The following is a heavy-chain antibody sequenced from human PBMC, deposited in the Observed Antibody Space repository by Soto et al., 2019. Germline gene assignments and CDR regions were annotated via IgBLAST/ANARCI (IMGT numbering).Heavy chain of an antibody. Sequence: QVQLVESGGGVVQPGRSLRLSCAASGFTFSSYAMHWVRQAPSKGLEWVAVISYDGSNKYYADSVKGRFTISRDNSKNTLYLQMNSLRAEDTAVYYCARDGSNMVTDYWGQGTLVTVSS. CDR1: GFTFSSYA. D-gene: IGHD5-18*01. CDR3: ARDGSNMVTDY. V-gene: IGHV3-30-3*01. J-gene: IGHJ4*02. CDR2: ISYDGSNK.